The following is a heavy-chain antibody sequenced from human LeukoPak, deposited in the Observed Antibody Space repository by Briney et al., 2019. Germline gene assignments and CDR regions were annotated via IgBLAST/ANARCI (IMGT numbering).Heavy chain of an antibody. CDR1: GFTFSRYA. V-gene: IGHV3-23*01. CDR2: ISGSGGST. Sequence: GGSLRLSCAASGFTFSRYAMSWVRQAPGKGLEWVSGISGSGGSTDYADSVKGRSTISRDNSKNTLYLQMNSLRAEDTAVYYCAKVGSSDYWGQGTLVTVSS. J-gene: IGHJ4*02. CDR3: AKVGSSDY.